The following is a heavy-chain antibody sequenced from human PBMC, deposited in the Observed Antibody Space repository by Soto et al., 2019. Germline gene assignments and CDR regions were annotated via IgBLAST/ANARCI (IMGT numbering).Heavy chain of an antibody. CDR1: GYTFTSYG. J-gene: IGHJ6*02. CDR2: ISAYNGNT. CDR3: ARDRLNDYGDYDSQSYYYGMDV. Sequence: QVQLVQSGAEVKKPGASVKVSCKASGYTFTSYGISWVRQAPGQGLEWMGWISAYNGNTNYAQKLQGRVTMTTDTSTSTAYMELRSLRSDDTAVYYCARDRLNDYGDYDSQSYYYGMDVWGQGTTVTVSS. D-gene: IGHD4-17*01. V-gene: IGHV1-18*01.